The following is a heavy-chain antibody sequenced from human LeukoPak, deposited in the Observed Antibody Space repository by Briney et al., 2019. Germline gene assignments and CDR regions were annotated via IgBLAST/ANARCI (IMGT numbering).Heavy chain of an antibody. Sequence: KSSETLSLTCAVYGGSFSGYYWSWIRQPPGKGLEWIGEINHSGSTNYNPSLKSRVTISVDTSKNQFSLKLSSVTAADTAVYYCAREDKNNDYHPYFDYGGQGTLVTVSS. V-gene: IGHV4-34*01. CDR2: INHSGST. D-gene: IGHD4-11*01. CDR3: AREDKNNDYHPYFDY. J-gene: IGHJ4*02. CDR1: GGSFSGYY.